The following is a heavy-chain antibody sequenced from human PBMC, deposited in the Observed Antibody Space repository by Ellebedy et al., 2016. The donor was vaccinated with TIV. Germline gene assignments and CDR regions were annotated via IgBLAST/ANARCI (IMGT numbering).Heavy chain of an antibody. J-gene: IGHJ2*01. Sequence: PGGSLRLSCVASGFTFSSHDMHWVREGTGKGLEWVSGIDFAGGPVYSGSVKGRFTISRDNAKNSLYLQMNSLRVADAAVYYCVRELGTPGHWYFDLWGRGTLVTVSS. CDR2: IDFAGGP. D-gene: IGHD2-15*01. CDR1: GFTFSSHD. CDR3: VRELGTPGHWYFDL. V-gene: IGHV3-13*05.